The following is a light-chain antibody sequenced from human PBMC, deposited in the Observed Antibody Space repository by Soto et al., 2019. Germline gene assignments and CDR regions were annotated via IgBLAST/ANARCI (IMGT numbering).Light chain of an antibody. CDR2: YDD. J-gene: IGLJ1*01. CDR3: AAWDDSLNGYV. Sequence: VLTQPPSVSEAPRQRVTISCSGSSSNIGNNAVNWYQQLPGKAPKLLIYYDDLLPSGVSDRFSGSKSGTSASLAISGLQSEDEADYYCAAWDDSLNGYVFGTGTKVTVL. CDR1: SSNIGNNA. V-gene: IGLV1-36*01.